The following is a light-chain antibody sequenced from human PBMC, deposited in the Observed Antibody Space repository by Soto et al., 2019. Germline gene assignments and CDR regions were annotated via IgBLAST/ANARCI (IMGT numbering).Light chain of an antibody. CDR2: YDD. J-gene: IGLJ1*01. CDR3: AAWDDSLNGYV. Sequence: VLTQPPSVSEAPRQRVTISCSGSSSNIGNNAVNWYQQLPGKAPKLLIYYDDLLPSGVSDRFSGSKSGTSASLAISGLQSEDEADYYCAAWDDSLNGYVFGTGTKVTVL. CDR1: SSNIGNNA. V-gene: IGLV1-36*01.